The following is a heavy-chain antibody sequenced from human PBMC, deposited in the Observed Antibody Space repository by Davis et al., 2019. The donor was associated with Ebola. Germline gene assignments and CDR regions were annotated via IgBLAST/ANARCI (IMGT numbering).Heavy chain of an antibody. CDR2: INSDGSST. CDR3: ARGHSLWFGELFRWSRYFDY. CDR1: GFTFSSYE. J-gene: IGHJ4*02. Sequence: GESLKISCAASGFTFSSYEMNWVRQAPGKGLVWVSRINSDGSSTSYADSVKGRFTISRDNAKNSLYLQINSLRAEDTAVYYCARGHSLWFGELFRWSRYFDYWGQGTLVTVSS. V-gene: IGHV3-74*01. D-gene: IGHD3-10*01.